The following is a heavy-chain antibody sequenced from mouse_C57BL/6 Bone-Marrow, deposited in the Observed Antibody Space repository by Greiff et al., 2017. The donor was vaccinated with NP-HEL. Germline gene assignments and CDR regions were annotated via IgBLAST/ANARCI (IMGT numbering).Heavy chain of an antibody. Sequence: VQLVESGAELARPGASVKLSCKASGYTFTSYGIRWVKQRTGPGLEWIGELYPSSGNTYYNEKFKGKATLTADKSSSTAYMELRSLTSEDSAVYVCARKGYGRDYFDYWGQGTTLTVSS. D-gene: IGHD1-2*01. J-gene: IGHJ2*01. V-gene: IGHV1-81*01. CDR2: LYPSSGNT. CDR3: ARKGYGRDYFDY. CDR1: GYTFTSYG.